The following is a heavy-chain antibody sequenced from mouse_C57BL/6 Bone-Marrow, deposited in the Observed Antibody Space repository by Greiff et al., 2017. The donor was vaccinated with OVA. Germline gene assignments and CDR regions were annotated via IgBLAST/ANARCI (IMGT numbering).Heavy chain of an antibody. V-gene: IGHV1-81*01. J-gene: IGHJ2*01. CDR2: IYPRSGNT. Sequence: VQLQQSGAELARPGASVKLSCKASGYTFTSYGISWVKQRTGQGLEWIGEIYPRSGNTYYNEKFKGHATLTADKSSSTAYMELRRLTSADYAVSVCASGGDCDYWGQGTTLTVSA. CDR3: ASGGDCDY. CDR1: GYTFTSYG.